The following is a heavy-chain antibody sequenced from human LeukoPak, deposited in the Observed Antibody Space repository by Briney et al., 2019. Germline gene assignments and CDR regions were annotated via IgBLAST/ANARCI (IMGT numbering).Heavy chain of an antibody. D-gene: IGHD2-2*01. CDR1: GFTFNSYA. J-gene: IGHJ4*02. CDR3: ANEVPHFDY. Sequence: GGSLRLSCAASGFTFNSYAMSWVRQAPGKGLEWVSVISGSGGNTYYADSVKGRFTTTRDNSKNTLYLQMNSLRAEDTAVYYCANEVPHFDYWGQGTLVTVSS. V-gene: IGHV3-23*01. CDR2: ISGSGGNT.